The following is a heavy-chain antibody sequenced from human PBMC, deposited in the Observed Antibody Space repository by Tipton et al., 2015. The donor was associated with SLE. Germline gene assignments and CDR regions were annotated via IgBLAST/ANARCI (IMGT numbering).Heavy chain of an antibody. CDR1: GYSFTTYD. V-gene: IGHV1-8*01. CDR3: ARGRWADFGY. CDR2: ISGYNGNT. Sequence: VQLVQSGAEVKKPGASVKVSCKASGYSFTTYDINWVRQAPGQGLEWMGWISGYNGNTNYAQKFQGRVTMTRDTSISTAYMELSSLRSEDTAVYYCARGRWADFGYWGQGPLVTVSS. D-gene: IGHD5-24*01. J-gene: IGHJ4*02.